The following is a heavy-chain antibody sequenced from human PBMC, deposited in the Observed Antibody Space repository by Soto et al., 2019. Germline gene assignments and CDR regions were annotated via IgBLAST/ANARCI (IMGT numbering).Heavy chain of an antibody. V-gene: IGHV3-9*01. CDR2: ISWNNGNI. D-gene: IGHD1-26*01. Sequence: PGGSLRLSCAASGFTFDQHAMHWVRQAPGKGLEWVSGISWNNGNIGYAASVKGRFTISRDNAKNSLYLQMERLRTEDTALYYCAKDILLGNSGSYPDAFDVWGQGTMVIVSS. J-gene: IGHJ3*01. CDR1: GFTFDQHA. CDR3: AKDILLGNSGSYPDAFDV.